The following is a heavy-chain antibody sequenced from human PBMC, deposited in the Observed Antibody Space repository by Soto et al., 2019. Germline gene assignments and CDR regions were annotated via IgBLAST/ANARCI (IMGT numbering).Heavy chain of an antibody. J-gene: IGHJ4*02. V-gene: IGHV3-23*01. CDR2: ISGSGGST. CDR1: GFTFSSYA. D-gene: IGHD5-18*01. Sequence: PGGSLRLSCAASGFTFSSYAMRWVRQAPVKGLEWVSAISGSGGSTYYADSVKGRFTISRDNSKNTLYLQMNSLRAEDTAVYYCARDYSSYGPFDYWGQGTLVTVSS. CDR3: ARDYSSYGPFDY.